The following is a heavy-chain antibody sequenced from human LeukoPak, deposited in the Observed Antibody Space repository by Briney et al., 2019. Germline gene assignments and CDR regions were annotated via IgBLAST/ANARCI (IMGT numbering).Heavy chain of an antibody. CDR1: GFTFSTYA. Sequence: GRSLRLSCAASGFTFSTYAMHWVRQAPGKGLEWVAVIWSDSTNKYYADSVRGRFTISRDNSKNTLYLQMSSLRAEDTAMYYCARDRLTTVTTFHFDYWGQGTLVTVSS. CDR3: ARDRLTTVTTFHFDY. V-gene: IGHV3-33*01. D-gene: IGHD4-17*01. CDR2: IWSDSTNK. J-gene: IGHJ4*02.